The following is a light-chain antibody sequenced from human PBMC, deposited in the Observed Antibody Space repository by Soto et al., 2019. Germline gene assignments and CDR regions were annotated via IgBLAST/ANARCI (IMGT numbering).Light chain of an antibody. CDR2: GAS. Sequence: EIVLTQSPGILSLSPGERASLSCGASQSITSSFLAWYQQKPGQAPRLLIYGASSRATGIPDRFSGTGSETDFTLTINRLEPEDFAVYYCQQYGNSPETFGQGTKVDIK. J-gene: IGKJ1*01. V-gene: IGKV3-20*01. CDR3: QQYGNSPET. CDR1: QSITSSF.